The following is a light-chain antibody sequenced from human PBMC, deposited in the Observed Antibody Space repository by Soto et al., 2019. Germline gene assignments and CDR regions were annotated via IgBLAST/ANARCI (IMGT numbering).Light chain of an antibody. CDR2: DAS. CDR1: QSISRY. Sequence: EIALTQSPATLSLSPGERATLSCRASQSISRYLAWYQQKPGQAPMLLIYDASNRATGIPARFSGSGSGTDFTLTISILEPEDFAVYYCQQRGNWPSFGGGTKVEIK. V-gene: IGKV3-11*01. J-gene: IGKJ4*01. CDR3: QQRGNWPS.